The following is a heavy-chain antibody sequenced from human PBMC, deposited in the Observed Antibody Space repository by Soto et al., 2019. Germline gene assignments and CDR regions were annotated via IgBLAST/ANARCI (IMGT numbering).Heavy chain of an antibody. V-gene: IGHV1-69*13. CDR3: ARDSGARLSSS. CDR1: GGTFSSYR. D-gene: IGHD6-13*01. Sequence: GASVKVSCKASGGTFSSYRINWVRQAPGQGLDCVGGIVPIYRTADYAQKFQGRVTITADESARTAYMELRGLKSQDTAVYYCARDSGARLSSSWGQGTLVTVSS. CDR2: IVPIYRTA. J-gene: IGHJ4*02.